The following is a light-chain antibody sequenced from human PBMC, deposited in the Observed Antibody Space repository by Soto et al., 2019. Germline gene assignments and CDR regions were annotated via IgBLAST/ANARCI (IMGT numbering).Light chain of an antibody. Sequence: EIVMTQSPATLSVSAGERVTLSCRASQSVSSNLAWYQQKPGQAPRLLIYGASTRATGIPARFSGSGSGTDFPLTISSLQSEDFAVYYCQQYNNWSPLTFGGGTKVEIK. CDR1: QSVSSN. CDR3: QQYNNWSPLT. J-gene: IGKJ4*01. V-gene: IGKV3D-15*01. CDR2: GAS.